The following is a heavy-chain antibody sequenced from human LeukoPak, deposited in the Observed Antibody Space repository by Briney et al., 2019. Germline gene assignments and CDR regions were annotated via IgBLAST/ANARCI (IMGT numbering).Heavy chain of an antibody. CDR2: ICWNSGSI. J-gene: IGHJ6*02. CDR1: GFTFEEYA. V-gene: IGHV3-9*01. D-gene: IGHD3-10*01. CDR3: AKGTPGSPSLLYYYGMDV. Sequence: PGGSLRLSCAASGFTFEEYAMHWVRQAPGKGLEWVSGICWNSGSIGYADSVKGRFTISRDNAKNSLYLQMNSLRAEDTALYYCAKGTPGSPSLLYYYGMDVWGQGTTVTVSS.